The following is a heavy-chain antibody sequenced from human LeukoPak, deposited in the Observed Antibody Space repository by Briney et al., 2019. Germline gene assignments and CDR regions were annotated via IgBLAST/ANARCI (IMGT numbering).Heavy chain of an antibody. Sequence: SETLSLTCTVSGYSISSGYYWGWIRQAPGKGLEWIGSIYNSGSTYYNPSLKSRVTMSVVTSKNQFSLKLSSVSAADTAVYYCARDKGYVDYWGQGTLVTVSS. J-gene: IGHJ4*02. CDR3: ARDKGYVDY. V-gene: IGHV4-38-2*02. CDR2: IYNSGST. CDR1: GYSISSGYY. D-gene: IGHD2-2*01.